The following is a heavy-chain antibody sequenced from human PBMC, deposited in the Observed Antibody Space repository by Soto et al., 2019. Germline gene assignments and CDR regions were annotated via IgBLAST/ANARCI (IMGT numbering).Heavy chain of an antibody. V-gene: IGHV3-15*01. CDR3: TTYDYISGIYRYRWAY. Sequence: EVQLVESGGGLVTPGGSVRLSCAASGFGFSESWMGWVRQAPGKGLEWVGRILSKNDGETTDYAAPVKGRVTISRDDSTNKVYLQMDSLRTEDTAVYYCTTYDYISGIYRYRWAYWGQGTLVTVSS. CDR1: GFGFSESW. CDR2: ILSKNDGETT. D-gene: IGHD3-16*02. J-gene: IGHJ4*02.